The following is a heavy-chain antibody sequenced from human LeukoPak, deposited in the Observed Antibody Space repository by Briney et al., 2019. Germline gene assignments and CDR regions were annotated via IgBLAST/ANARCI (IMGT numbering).Heavy chain of an antibody. J-gene: IGHJ4*02. V-gene: IGHV3-30*18. CDR1: GFTFSGYS. CDR2: ISYDGSNK. CDR3: AKGGASGWLFDY. Sequence: GGSLRLSCAASGFTFSGYSMHWVRQAPGKGLEWVAVISYDGSNKYYADSVKGRFTISRDNSKNTLYLQMNSLRAEDTAVYYCAKGGASGWLFDYWGQGTLVTVSS. D-gene: IGHD6-19*01.